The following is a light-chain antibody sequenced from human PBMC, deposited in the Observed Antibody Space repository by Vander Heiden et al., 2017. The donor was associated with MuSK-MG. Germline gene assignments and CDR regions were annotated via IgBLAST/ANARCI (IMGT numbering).Light chain of an antibody. V-gene: IGLV3-1*01. CDR3: QEWNSSTVV. CDR2: EDG. Sequence: SYELTQPPSVSVSPGQTASITCSGDKLGDKYVSRYQQTHGQSPVLVIYEDGNRPSGIPARFSGSNSATTATLTIGGTQAVDESYYYCQEWNSSTVVFGTGTKVTVL. J-gene: IGLJ1*01. CDR1: KLGDKY.